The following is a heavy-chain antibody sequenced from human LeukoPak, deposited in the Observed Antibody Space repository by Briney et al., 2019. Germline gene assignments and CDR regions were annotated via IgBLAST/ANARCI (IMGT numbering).Heavy chain of an antibody. D-gene: IGHD1-26*01. CDR3: ARDRVGATRGDFDY. Sequence: ASVKASCKASGYTFTSYDINWVRQATGQGLEWMGWMNPNSGNTGYAQKLQGRVTMTTDTSTSTAYMELRSLRSDDTAVYYCARDRVGATRGDFDYWGQGALVTVSS. CDR1: GYTFTSYD. J-gene: IGHJ4*02. V-gene: IGHV1-8*02. CDR2: MNPNSGNT.